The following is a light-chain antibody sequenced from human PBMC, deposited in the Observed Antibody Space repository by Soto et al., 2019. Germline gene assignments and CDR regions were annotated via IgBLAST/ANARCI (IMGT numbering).Light chain of an antibody. J-gene: IGKJ3*01. CDR2: WAS. Sequence: DIVMTQSPDSLAVSLGERATINCKSSQSVLHSSNNKNYLAWYQQKPGQPPKLLIYWASIRESGVPDRFSGSGSGQDFTLTISSLQAEDVALYYCQQYYSIPLTFGHGTKVDIK. CDR1: QSVLHSSNNKNY. CDR3: QQYYSIPLT. V-gene: IGKV4-1*01.